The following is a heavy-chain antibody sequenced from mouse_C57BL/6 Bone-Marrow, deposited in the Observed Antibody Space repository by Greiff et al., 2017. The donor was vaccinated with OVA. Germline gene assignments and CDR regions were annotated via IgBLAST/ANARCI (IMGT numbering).Heavy chain of an antibody. J-gene: IGHJ1*03. CDR3: ARHGNWDGYFDV. CDR2: ISSGGSYT. D-gene: IGHD4-1*01. V-gene: IGHV5-6*01. CDR1: GFTFSSYG. Sequence: EVQRVESGGDLVKPGGSLKLSCAASGFTFSSYGMSWVRQTPDKRLEWVATISSGGSYTYYPDSVKGRFTISRDNAKNTLYLQMSSLKTEDTAMYYCARHGNWDGYFDVWGTGTTVTVSS.